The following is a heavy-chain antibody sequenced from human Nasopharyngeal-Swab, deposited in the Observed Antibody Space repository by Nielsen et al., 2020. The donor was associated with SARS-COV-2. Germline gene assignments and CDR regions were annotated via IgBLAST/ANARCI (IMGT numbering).Heavy chain of an antibody. J-gene: IGHJ5*02. V-gene: IGHV3-74*01. D-gene: IGHD3-10*01. CDR2: NSGDGSDI. CDR3: IRERQWFGDSS. Sequence: GESLKISCAASGFTFSNYWLQWVSKAPGKGLVWVSRNSGDGSDISYADSVKGRFTISRDNAKKTVYLQMNSLRAEYTAVYYCIRERQWFGDSSWCQGTLVTVSS. CDR1: GFTFSNYW.